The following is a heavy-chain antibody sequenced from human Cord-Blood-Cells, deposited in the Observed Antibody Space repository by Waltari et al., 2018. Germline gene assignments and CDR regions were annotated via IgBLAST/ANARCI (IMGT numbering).Heavy chain of an antibody. CDR2: IYHSGST. V-gene: IGHV4-4*02. J-gene: IGHJ4*02. CDR3: ARGGGYCSGGSCYSFDY. D-gene: IGHD2-15*01. Sequence: QVQLQELGPGLVKPSGTLSLTCAVSGGSISSSNWWTWVRQPPGKGLEWMGEIYHSGSTNYNPSLKSRVTISVDKSKNQFSLKLSSVTAADTAVYYCARGGGYCSGGSCYSFDYWGQGTLVTVSS. CDR1: GGSISSSNW.